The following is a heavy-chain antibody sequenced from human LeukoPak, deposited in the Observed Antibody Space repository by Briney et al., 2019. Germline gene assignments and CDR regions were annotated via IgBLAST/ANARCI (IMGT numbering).Heavy chain of an antibody. CDR1: GGTFSSYA. Sequence: SVKVSCKASGGTFSSYAISWVRQAPGQGLEWMGGIIPIFGTANYAQKFQGRVTITADESTSTAYMELSSLRSEDTAVYYCARERLYYDFWSGSPRAWFDPWGQGTLVTVSS. D-gene: IGHD3-3*01. V-gene: IGHV1-69*13. CDR3: ARERLYYDFWSGSPRAWFDP. J-gene: IGHJ5*02. CDR2: IIPIFGTA.